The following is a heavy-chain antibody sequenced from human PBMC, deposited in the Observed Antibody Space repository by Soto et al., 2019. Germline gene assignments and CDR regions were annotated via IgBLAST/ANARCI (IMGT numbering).Heavy chain of an antibody. Sequence: SETLSLTCTVSGGSISSSSYYWGWIRQPPGKGLEWIGSLYYSGNTFYNPSLKSRVTISVDTSKNQFSLKLSSVTAADTAVYYCARDALSRDSIWGQGTLVTVSS. J-gene: IGHJ4*02. V-gene: IGHV4-39*07. D-gene: IGHD3-22*01. CDR1: GGSISSSSYY. CDR2: LYYSGNT. CDR3: ARDALSRDSI.